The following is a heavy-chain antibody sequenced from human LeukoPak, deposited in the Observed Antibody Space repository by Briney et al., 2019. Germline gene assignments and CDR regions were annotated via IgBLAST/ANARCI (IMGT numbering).Heavy chain of an antibody. CDR2: ISYDGSNK. Sequence: GGSLRLSCAASGFTFSSYAMHWVRQAPGKGLEWVAVISYDGSNKYYADSVKGRFTISRDNSKNTLYLQMNSLRAEDTAVYYYARGSPSSSWCLDYWGQGTLVTVSS. J-gene: IGHJ4*02. CDR3: ARGSPSSSWCLDY. V-gene: IGHV3-30*04. D-gene: IGHD6-13*01. CDR1: GFTFSSYA.